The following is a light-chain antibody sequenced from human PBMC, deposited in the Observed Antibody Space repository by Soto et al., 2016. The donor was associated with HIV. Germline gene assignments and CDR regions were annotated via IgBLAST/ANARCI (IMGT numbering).Light chain of an antibody. V-gene: IGKV1-39*01. J-gene: IGKJ4*01. CDR2: GAS. CDR3: TKVVIRPPLT. CDR1: QSIKKY. Sequence: DIQMTQSPSSLSASVGDRATITCRASQSIKKYLNWYQQKPGRAPKLLIYGASSLESGVPPRFSGSGSGTEFTLTISNLQPEDFATYYCTKVVIRPPLTFGGGTKGGDQT.